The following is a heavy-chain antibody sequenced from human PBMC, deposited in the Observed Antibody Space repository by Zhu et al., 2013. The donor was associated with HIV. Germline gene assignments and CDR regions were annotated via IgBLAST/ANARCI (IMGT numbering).Heavy chain of an antibody. CDR1: GYTFTTYG. D-gene: IGHD6-6*01. V-gene: IGHV1-18*01. CDR3: ARTLQAGSSSRVLYY. J-gene: IGHJ4*02. Sequence: QVQLVQSGAEVKKPGASVKVSCKASGYTFTTYGISWVRQAPGQGLEWMGWISAYNGNTNNAQRLQGRVTMTTDTSTSTAYMELRSLRSDDTAVYYCARTLQAGSSSRVLYYWGQGTLVTVSS. CDR2: ISAYNGNT.